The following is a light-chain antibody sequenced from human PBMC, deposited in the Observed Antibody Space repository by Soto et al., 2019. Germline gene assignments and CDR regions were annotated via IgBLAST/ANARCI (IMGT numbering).Light chain of an antibody. J-gene: IGKJ4*01. Sequence: EIVLTQSPGTLSLSPGERATLSCRASQSVRSRYLAWYQQKPGQAPRLLIYGASSRATGIPDRFSGSGSGTDFTLTISRLEPEDFAVYYCHQYDSSPLTVGGGTKVEIK. CDR3: HQYDSSPLT. CDR2: GAS. CDR1: QSVRSRY. V-gene: IGKV3-20*01.